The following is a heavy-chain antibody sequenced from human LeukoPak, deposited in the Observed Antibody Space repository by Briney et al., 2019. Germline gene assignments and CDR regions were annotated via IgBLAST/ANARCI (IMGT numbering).Heavy chain of an antibody. D-gene: IGHD2-2*01. J-gene: IGHJ5*02. Sequence: GGSLRLSCAASGFTFSSYWMSWVRQAPGKGLEWVANIKQDGSEKYYVDSVRGRFTISRDNARNSLYLQMNSLRAEDTAVYYCAREGGRGSTSSWGQGTLVTVSS. CDR3: AREGGRGSTSS. V-gene: IGHV3-7*01. CDR2: IKQDGSEK. CDR1: GFTFSSYW.